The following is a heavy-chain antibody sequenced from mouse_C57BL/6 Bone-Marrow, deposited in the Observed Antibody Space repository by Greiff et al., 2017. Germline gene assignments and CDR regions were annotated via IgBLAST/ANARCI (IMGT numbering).Heavy chain of an antibody. CDR3: ARGITYYFDY. D-gene: IGHD1-1*01. V-gene: IGHV3-1*01. Sequence: EVKLVESGPGMVKPSQSLSLTCTVTGYSITSGYDWHWIRHFPGNKLEWMGYISYSGSTNYNPSLKSRISITHDTSKNHFFLKLNSVTTEDTATYYCARGITYYFDYWGQGTTLTVSS. CDR2: ISYSGST. J-gene: IGHJ2*01. CDR1: GYSITSGYD.